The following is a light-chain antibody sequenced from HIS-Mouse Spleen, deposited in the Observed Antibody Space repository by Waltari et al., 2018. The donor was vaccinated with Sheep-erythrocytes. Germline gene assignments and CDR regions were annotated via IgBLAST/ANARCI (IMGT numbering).Light chain of an antibody. CDR3: CSYAGSSTWV. Sequence: QSALTQPASVSGSPGQSINISCTGTSSAVWSYNLSSWYQQHPGKAPKLMIYEGSKRPSGVSNRFSGSKSGNTASLTISGLQAEDEADYYCCSYAGSSTWVFGGGTKLTVL. J-gene: IGLJ3*02. CDR2: EGS. CDR1: SSAVWSYNL. V-gene: IGLV2-23*01.